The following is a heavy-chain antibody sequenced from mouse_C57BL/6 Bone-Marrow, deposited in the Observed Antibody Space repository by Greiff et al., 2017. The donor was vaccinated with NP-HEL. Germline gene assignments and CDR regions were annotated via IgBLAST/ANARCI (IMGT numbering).Heavy chain of an antibody. CDR3: ARIEDYYGSGAY. CDR1: GYAFSSSW. V-gene: IGHV1-82*01. CDR2: IYPGDGDT. D-gene: IGHD1-1*01. J-gene: IGHJ3*01. Sequence: QVQLKESGPELVKPGASVKISCKASGYAFSSSWMNWVKQRPGKGLEWIGRIYPGDGDTNYNGKFKGKATLTADKSSSTAYMQLSSLTSEDSAVYFCARIEDYYGSGAYWGQGTLVTVSA.